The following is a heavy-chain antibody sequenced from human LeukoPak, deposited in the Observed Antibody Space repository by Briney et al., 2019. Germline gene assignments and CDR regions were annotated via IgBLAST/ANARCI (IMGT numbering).Heavy chain of an antibody. Sequence: SETLSLTCTVSGDSISSYYWSWIRQPPGKGLEWIATVYYTGSTYYNPSLKSRVTISIDTSKSHFSLKLSSVTAADMAVYYCARQDFGSGILPGYWGQGTLVTVSS. CDR3: ARQDFGSGILPGY. V-gene: IGHV4-59*05. CDR2: VYYTGST. CDR1: GDSISSYY. D-gene: IGHD3-10*01. J-gene: IGHJ4*02.